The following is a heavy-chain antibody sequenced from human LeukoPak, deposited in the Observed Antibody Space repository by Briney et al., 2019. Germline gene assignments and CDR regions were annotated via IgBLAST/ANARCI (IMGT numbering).Heavy chain of an antibody. CDR3: ARDLRPELRWFDP. D-gene: IGHD1-14*01. J-gene: IGHJ5*02. CDR2: ISAYNGNT. CDR1: GYTFTGYY. Sequence: ASVKVSCKASGYTFTGYYMHWVRQAPGQGLEWMGWISAYNGNTNYAQKLQGRVTMTTDTSTSTAYMELRSLRSDDTAVYYCARDLRPELRWFDPWGQGTLVTVSS. V-gene: IGHV1-18*04.